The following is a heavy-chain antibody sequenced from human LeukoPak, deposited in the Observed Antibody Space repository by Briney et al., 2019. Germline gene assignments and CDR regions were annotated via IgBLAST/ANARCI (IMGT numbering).Heavy chain of an antibody. D-gene: IGHD3-9*01. J-gene: IGHJ4*02. CDR3: ARDYDILTGYYFDY. V-gene: IGHV3-30*04. CDR2: ISYDGSNK. CDR1: GFTFSSYA. Sequence: GGSLRLSCAASGFTFSSYAMHWVRQAPGKGLEWVAVISYDGSNKYYADSVKGRFTISRDNSKNTLYLRMNSLRAEDTAVYYCARDYDILTGYYFDYWGQGTLVTVSS.